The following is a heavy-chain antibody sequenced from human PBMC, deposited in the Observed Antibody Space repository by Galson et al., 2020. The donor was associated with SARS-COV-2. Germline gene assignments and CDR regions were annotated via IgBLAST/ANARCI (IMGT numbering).Heavy chain of an antibody. V-gene: IGHV4-59*13. CDR3: ARDLGSPPYYYYGMDV. Sequence: SETLSLTCTVSGGSISSYSWSWIRQPPGKGLEWIGYIYYSGSTNYNPSLKSRVTISVDTSKNQFSLKLSSVTAADTAVYYCARDLGSPPYYYYGMDVWGQGTTVTVSS. CDR2: IYYSGST. J-gene: IGHJ6*02. D-gene: IGHD2-15*01. CDR1: GGSISSYS.